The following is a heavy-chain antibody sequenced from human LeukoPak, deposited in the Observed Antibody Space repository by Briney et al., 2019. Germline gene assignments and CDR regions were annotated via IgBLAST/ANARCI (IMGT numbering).Heavy chain of an antibody. J-gene: IGHJ4*02. Sequence: PGESLKISCRGSGYSFTSYWNGWVRQLPGKGLEWMGIIYPGDSDTRYSPSCQGQVTISADKSISTAYLQWTSLKASDTAMYYCARRTDRSFWYLDYWGQGTLVTVSS. CDR3: ARRTDRSFWYLDY. V-gene: IGHV5-51*01. CDR2: IYPGDSDT. CDR1: GYSFTSYW.